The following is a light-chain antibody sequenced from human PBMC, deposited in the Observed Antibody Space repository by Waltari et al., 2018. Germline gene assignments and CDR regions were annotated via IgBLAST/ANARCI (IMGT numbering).Light chain of an antibody. CDR3: AAWDDSLNGYYV. CDR1: SSNLGTNF. Sequence: QSVLTQPPSASGTPGQRVTISCSGSSSNLGTNFVSWYQHVPGTAPKLLIYRSDQRPSGVPDRFSGSKSGTSASLAISGLRSEDEGDYYCAAWDDSLNGYYVFGTGTKVTVL. CDR2: RSD. J-gene: IGLJ1*01. V-gene: IGLV1-47*01.